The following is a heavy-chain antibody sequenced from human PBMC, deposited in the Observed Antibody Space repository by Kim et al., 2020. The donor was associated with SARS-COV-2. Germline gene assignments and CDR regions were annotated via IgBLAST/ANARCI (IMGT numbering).Heavy chain of an antibody. CDR2: SA. CDR3: ARETYSDFDI. D-gene: IGHD3-16*01. Sequence: SAYSNPSLKSRVTISVDTSKNQFALKLSSVTAADTAVYYCARETYSDFDIWGQGTMVTVSS. V-gene: IGHV4-30-2*04. J-gene: IGHJ3*02.